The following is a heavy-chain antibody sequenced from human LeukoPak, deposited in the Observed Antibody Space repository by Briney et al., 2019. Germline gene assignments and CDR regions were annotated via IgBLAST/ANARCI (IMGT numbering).Heavy chain of an antibody. Sequence: GGSLRLSCAASGFTLSSYAMSWVRQAPGKGLEWVSAISVSGNTYHAASVNGRFTIFSDNSKKTLYLQMKSRRAGDTATYYCAKSRQALELPPFDYWGQGTLVTVSS. CDR1: GFTLSSYA. CDR2: ISVSGNT. CDR3: AKSRQALELPPFDY. V-gene: IGHV3-23*01. J-gene: IGHJ4*02. D-gene: IGHD1-26*01.